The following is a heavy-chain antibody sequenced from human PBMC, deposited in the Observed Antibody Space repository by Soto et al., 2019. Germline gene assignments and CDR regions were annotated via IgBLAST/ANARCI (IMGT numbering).Heavy chain of an antibody. CDR2: IYYSGST. CDR3: ARSRRGIQLWFYWYFDL. J-gene: IGHJ2*01. V-gene: IGHV4-59*01. CDR1: GGSISSYY. D-gene: IGHD5-18*01. Sequence: SETLSLTCTVSGGSISSYYWSWIRQPPGKGLEWIGYIYYSGSTNYNPSLKSRVTISVDTSKNQFSLKLSSVTAADTAVYYCARSRRGIQLWFYWYFDLWGRGTMVTVSS.